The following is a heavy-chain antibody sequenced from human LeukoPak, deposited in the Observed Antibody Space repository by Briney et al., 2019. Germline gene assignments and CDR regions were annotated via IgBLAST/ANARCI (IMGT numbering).Heavy chain of an antibody. CDR2: IRGSGST. CDR1: GFAFSNYG. J-gene: IGHJ4*02. D-gene: IGHD2-21*02. V-gene: IGHV3-23*01. CDR3: AKDHRLGDFMGFDY. Sequence: GGTLRLSCEASGFAFSNYGMNWIRQAPGKGLEWVSGIRGSGSTFYADSVRGRFTISRDNSKNTVFLQMNSLRVEDTAIYYCAKDHRLGDFMGFDYWGQGALVIASS.